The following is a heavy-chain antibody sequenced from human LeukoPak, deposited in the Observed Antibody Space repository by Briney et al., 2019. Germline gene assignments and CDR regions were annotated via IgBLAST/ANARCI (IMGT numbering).Heavy chain of an antibody. D-gene: IGHD1-26*01. CDR2: IYYSGST. CDR3: ARDLSGSYYGFIDY. V-gene: IGHV4-59*01. J-gene: IGHJ4*02. CDR1: GGSISSYY. Sequence: PSETLSLTCTVSGGSISSYYWSWIRQPPGKGLEWIGYIYYSGSTNYNPSLKSRVTISVDTSKNQFSLKLSSVTAADTAVYYCARDLSGSYYGFIDYWGQGTLVTVSS.